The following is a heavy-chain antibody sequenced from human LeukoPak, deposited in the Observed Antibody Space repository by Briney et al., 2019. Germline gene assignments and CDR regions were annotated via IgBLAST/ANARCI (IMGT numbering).Heavy chain of an antibody. J-gene: IGHJ4*02. CDR3: ARGPGAYGYDY. Sequence: PGRSLRLSCAASGFTFSSYGMHWVRQAPGKGLEWVAVIWYDGSNKYYADSVKGRFTISRDNSKNTLYLQMNSLRAEDTAVYYCARGPGAYGYDYWGQGTLVTVSS. CDR2: IWYDGSNK. CDR1: GFTFSSYG. V-gene: IGHV3-33*01. D-gene: IGHD6-25*01.